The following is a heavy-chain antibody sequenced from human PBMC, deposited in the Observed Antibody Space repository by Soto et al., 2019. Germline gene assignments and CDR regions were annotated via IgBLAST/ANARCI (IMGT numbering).Heavy chain of an antibody. V-gene: IGHV4-39*01. J-gene: IGHJ5*02. CDR3: ARHGQGKDMVVTAINWFDP. CDR1: GGSISSSSYY. D-gene: IGHD2-21*02. CDR2: IYYSGST. Sequence: SETLSLTCTVSGGSISSSSYYWGWIRQPPGKGLEWIGSIYYSGSTYYNPSLKSRVTISADTSKNQFSLKLSSVTAADTAVFYCARHGQGKDMVVTAINWFDPWGQGTLVTVSS.